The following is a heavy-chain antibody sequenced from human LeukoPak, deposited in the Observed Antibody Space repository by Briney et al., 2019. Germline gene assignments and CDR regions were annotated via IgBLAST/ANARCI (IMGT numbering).Heavy chain of an antibody. V-gene: IGHV5-10-1*01. D-gene: IGHD6-19*01. CDR1: GYIFTSYW. Sequence: GESLKISCKGSGYIFTSYWISWVRQMPGKGLEWMGRIDPSDSYTNYSPSFQGHVTISADKSISTAYLQWSSLKASDTAMYYCARQGRIAVATPLYGMDVWGQGTTVTVSS. CDR2: IDPSDSYT. CDR3: ARQGRIAVATPLYGMDV. J-gene: IGHJ6*02.